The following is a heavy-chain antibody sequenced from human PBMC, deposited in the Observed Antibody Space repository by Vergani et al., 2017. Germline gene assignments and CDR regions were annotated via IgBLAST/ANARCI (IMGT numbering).Heavy chain of an antibody. CDR1: GGTFSSYA. J-gene: IGHJ5*02. CDR2: IIPIFGTA. D-gene: IGHD3-10*01. Sequence: QVQLVQSGAEVKKPGSSVKVSCKASGGTFSSYAISWVRQAPGQGLEWMGGIIPIFGTANYAQKFQGRVTITADESTSTAYMELSSLRSEDTAVYYCARVMGYGSGSYYKRYWFDPWGQGTLVTVSS. V-gene: IGHV1-69*01. CDR3: ARVMGYGSGSYYKRYWFDP.